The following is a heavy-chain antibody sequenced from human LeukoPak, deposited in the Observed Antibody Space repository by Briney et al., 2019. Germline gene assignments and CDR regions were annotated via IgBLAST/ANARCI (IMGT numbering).Heavy chain of an antibody. J-gene: IGHJ4*02. CDR2: IRNDGSDK. Sequence: PGGSLRLSCAASGLTFSSYDMHWVRQAPGKGLEWVAFIRNDGSDKYYADSVKGRFTISRDNPKNTLDLHMKSLRGEDAALYYCAKAVGASRPFDYWGQGTLVTVSS. D-gene: IGHD1-26*01. CDR3: AKAVGASRPFDY. V-gene: IGHV3-30*02. CDR1: GLTFSSYD.